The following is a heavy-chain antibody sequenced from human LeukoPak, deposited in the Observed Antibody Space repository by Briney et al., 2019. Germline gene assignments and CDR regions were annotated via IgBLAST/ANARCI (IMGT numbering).Heavy chain of an antibody. Sequence: ASETLSLTCTVSGGSISSSSYYWGWIRQPPGKGLEWIGSIYYSGSTYDNPSLKSRVTISVDTSKNQFSLKLSSVTAADTAVYYCARQYGGHFDYWGQGTLVTVSS. CDR2: IYYSGST. J-gene: IGHJ4*02. V-gene: IGHV4-39*01. CDR1: GGSISSSSYY. CDR3: ARQYGGHFDY. D-gene: IGHD4-17*01.